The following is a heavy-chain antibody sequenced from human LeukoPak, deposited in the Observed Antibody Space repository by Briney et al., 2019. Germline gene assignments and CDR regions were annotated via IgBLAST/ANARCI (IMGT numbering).Heavy chain of an antibody. V-gene: IGHV4-38-2*02. CDR3: ARDQYIVVVTASSAFDI. CDR1: GYSISSGYY. CDR2: IYHSGGT. J-gene: IGHJ3*02. D-gene: IGHD2-21*02. Sequence: SETLSLTCTVSGYSISSGYYWGWIRQPPGKGLEWIGSIYHSGGTYYNPALKSRVTISVDTSKNQFSLKLSSVTAADTAVYYCARDQYIVVVTASSAFDIWGQGTMVTASS.